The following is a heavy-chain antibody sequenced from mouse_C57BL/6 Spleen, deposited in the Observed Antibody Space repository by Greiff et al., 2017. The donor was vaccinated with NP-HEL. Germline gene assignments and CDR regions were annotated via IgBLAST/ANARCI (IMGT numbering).Heavy chain of an antibody. D-gene: IGHD4-1*01. CDR3: ARDPPNWGAMDY. V-gene: IGHV5-16*01. CDR2: INYDGSST. J-gene: IGHJ4*01. Sequence: EVKLVESEGGLVQPGSSMKLSCTASGFTFSDYYMAWVRQVPEKGLEWVANINYDGSSTYYLDSLKSRFIISRDNAKNILYLQMSSLKSEDTATYYCARDPPNWGAMDYWGQGTSVTVSS. CDR1: GFTFSDYY.